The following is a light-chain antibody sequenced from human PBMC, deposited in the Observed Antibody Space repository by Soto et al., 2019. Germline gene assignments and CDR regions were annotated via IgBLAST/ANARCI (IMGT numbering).Light chain of an antibody. CDR2: HVT. V-gene: IGLV2-14*01. CDR1: SSDIGGYNY. Sequence: QSALTQPASVSGSPGQSITISCTGTSSDIGGYNYVSWYQQHPGKAPKLMIYHVTNRPSGVSNRFSGSKSANTASLTISGLQAEDEADYYCSSYTSINTHVVFGGGTKVTVL. J-gene: IGLJ2*01. CDR3: SSYTSINTHVV.